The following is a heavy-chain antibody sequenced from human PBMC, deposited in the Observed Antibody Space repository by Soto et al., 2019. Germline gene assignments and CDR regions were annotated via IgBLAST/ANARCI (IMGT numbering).Heavy chain of an antibody. J-gene: IGHJ4*02. Sequence: QITLKESGPSLVKPTQTLTLTCTFSGFSLSTTGVGVGWIRQPPGKALEWLALIFWADDKRSSPSLKNRLTITKDTFKNQVVLPMTNMDPVDTATYYCARLRWVHFRGPKYYFDYWGQGTLVTVSS. CDR1: GFSLSTTGVG. V-gene: IGHV2-5*02. D-gene: IGHD1-1*01. CDR3: ARLRWVHFRGPKYYFDY. CDR2: IFWADDK.